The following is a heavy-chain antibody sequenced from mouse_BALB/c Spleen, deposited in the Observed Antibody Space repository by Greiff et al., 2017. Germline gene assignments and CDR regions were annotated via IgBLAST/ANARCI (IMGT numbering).Heavy chain of an antibody. CDR3: ARDYRYDAMDY. D-gene: IGHD2-14*01. Sequence: QLKQSGPELVKPGASVKMSCKASGYTFTSYVMHWVKQKPGQGLEWIGYINPYNDGTKYNEKFKGKATLTSDKSSSTAYMELSSLTSEDSAVYYCARDYRYDAMDYWGQGTSVTVSS. J-gene: IGHJ4*01. CDR2: INPYNDGT. CDR1: GYTFTSYV. V-gene: IGHV1-14*01.